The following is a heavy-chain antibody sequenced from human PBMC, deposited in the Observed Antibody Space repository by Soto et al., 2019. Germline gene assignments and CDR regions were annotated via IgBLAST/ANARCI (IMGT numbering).Heavy chain of an antibody. Sequence: QVQLQESGPGLVKPLQTLSLTCTVSGGSISSGGYYWSWIRQHPGKGLEWIGYIYYSGSTYYNPSLKSRVTISVDTSKNQFSLKLSSVTAADTAVYYCARVLLWFGEYTSWFDPWGQGTLVTVSS. CDR2: IYYSGST. J-gene: IGHJ5*02. D-gene: IGHD3-10*01. CDR1: GGSISSGGYY. V-gene: IGHV4-31*03. CDR3: ARVLLWFGEYTSWFDP.